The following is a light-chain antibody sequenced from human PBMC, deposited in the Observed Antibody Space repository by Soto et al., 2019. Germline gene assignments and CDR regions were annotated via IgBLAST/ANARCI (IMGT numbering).Light chain of an antibody. CDR3: QQLNSYPQIT. CDR1: QGISSY. J-gene: IGKJ5*01. V-gene: IGKV1-9*01. Sequence: DIQLTQSPSFLSASVGDRVTITCRASQGISSYLAWYQQKPGKASKLLIYAASTLQSGVPSRFSGSGSGTEFTLTISSLQPEDFATYYCQQLNSYPQITFGQGTRLEIK. CDR2: AAS.